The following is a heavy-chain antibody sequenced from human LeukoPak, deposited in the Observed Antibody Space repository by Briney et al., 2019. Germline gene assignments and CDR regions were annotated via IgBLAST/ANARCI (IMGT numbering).Heavy chain of an antibody. Sequence: PSETLSLTCTVSGGSISSSYWTWIRQPAGKGLEWIGRIYTSGGTNYNPSLKGRVTMSVDTSKNQFSLKLSSVTAADTAVYYCARGGIVGASGWFDPWGQGTLVTVSS. J-gene: IGHJ5*02. CDR1: GGSISSSY. CDR2: IYTSGGT. D-gene: IGHD1-26*01. V-gene: IGHV4-4*07. CDR3: ARGGIVGASGWFDP.